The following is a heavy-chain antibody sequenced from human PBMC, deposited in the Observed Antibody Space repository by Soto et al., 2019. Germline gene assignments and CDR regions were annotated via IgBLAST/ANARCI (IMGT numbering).Heavy chain of an antibody. CDR2: INHSGRT. CDR1: GGSFSGYY. CDR3: ARGRARYCSGGSCYKHNWFDP. J-gene: IGHJ5*02. D-gene: IGHD2-15*01. V-gene: IGHV4-34*01. Sequence: QVQLQQWGAGLLKPSETLSLTCAVYGGSFSGYYWSWIRQPPGKGLEWIGEINHSGRTNYNPSLKSRVTISVDTSKNQFSLKLSSVTAADTAVYFCARGRARYCSGGSCYKHNWFDPWGQGTLVTVSS.